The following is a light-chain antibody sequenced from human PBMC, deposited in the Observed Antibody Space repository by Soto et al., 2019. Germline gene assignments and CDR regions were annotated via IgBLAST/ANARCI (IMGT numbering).Light chain of an antibody. J-gene: IGLJ2*01. CDR2: EVS. V-gene: IGLV2-14*01. CDR3: SSYTRSSKVV. CDR1: SSDVGGYKY. Sequence: QSALTQPASVSGSPGQSITISCTGTSSDVGGYKYVSWYQQHPGKAPKLMIYEVSHRPSGVSNRFSGSKSGNTASLTISGLQAEDEADYYCSSYTRSSKVVFGGGTKSPS.